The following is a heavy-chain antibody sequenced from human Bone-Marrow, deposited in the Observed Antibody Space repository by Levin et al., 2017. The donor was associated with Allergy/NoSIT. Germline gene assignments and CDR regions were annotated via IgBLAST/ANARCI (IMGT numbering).Heavy chain of an antibody. V-gene: IGHV3-15*04. CDR2: IAPKTVGGAT. CDR3: ASLGRGYILY. CDR1: GFTFSTTW. Sequence: RSGGSLRLSCAASGFTFSTTWLTWVRQAPGKGLEWVGRIAPKTVGGATAYAAPVKGSFTISRDDSNNTLYLQMNTLKTEDTAVYFCASLGRGYILYWGRGTLVTVSS. D-gene: IGHD5-12*01. J-gene: IGHJ4*02.